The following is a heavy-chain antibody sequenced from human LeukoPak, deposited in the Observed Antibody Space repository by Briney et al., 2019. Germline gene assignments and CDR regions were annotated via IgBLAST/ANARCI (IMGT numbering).Heavy chain of an antibody. CDR2: ISYDGSNK. CDR3: ARDHGIRYPESWFDP. D-gene: IGHD3-9*01. Sequence: GGSLRLSCAASGFTFSSYAMHWVRQAPGKGLEWVAVISYDGSNKYYADSVKGRFTISRDNSKNTLYLQMNSLRAEDTAVYYCARDHGIRYPESWFDPWGQGTLVTVSS. CDR1: GFTFSSYA. V-gene: IGHV3-30*04. J-gene: IGHJ5*02.